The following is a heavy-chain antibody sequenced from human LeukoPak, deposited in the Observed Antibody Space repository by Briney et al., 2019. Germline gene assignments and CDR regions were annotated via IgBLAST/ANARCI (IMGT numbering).Heavy chain of an antibody. V-gene: IGHV4-59*01. J-gene: IGHJ5*02. CDR2: IYYSGDT. CDR3: VRGPYGASISKWFDP. Sequence: SETLSLTCTVSRGSISGYSWSWIRQSPGGGLEWIGYIYYSGDTAYNPSLRSRVTLSVDTSKNQFSLQLRSVTTADSAVYYCVRGPYGASISKWFDPWGQRTQVIVSP. CDR1: RGSISGYS. D-gene: IGHD4/OR15-4a*01.